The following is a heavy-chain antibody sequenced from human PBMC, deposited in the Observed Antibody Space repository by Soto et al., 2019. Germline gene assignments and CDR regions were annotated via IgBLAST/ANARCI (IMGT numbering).Heavy chain of an antibody. Sequence: PSETLSVTCTVAGGSVSSGSCCWSWIRKPPGKGLEWIGYIYYSGSTNYNPSLKSRVTISVDTSKNQFSLKLSSVTAADTAVYYCARGSSLSGTWLRFSNWFDPWGQGTLVTVSS. D-gene: IGHD5-12*01. CDR3: ARGSSLSGTWLRFSNWFDP. CDR1: GGSVSSGSCC. V-gene: IGHV4-61*01. CDR2: IYYSGST. J-gene: IGHJ5*02.